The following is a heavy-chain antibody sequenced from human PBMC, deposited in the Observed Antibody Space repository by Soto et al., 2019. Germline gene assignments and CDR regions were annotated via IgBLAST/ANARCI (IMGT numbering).Heavy chain of an antibody. CDR1: GFTFSSYA. CDR2: ISGSGGST. Sequence: GGSLRLSCAASGFTFSSYAMSWVRQAPGKGLEWVSAISGSGGSTYYADSVKGRFTISRDNSKNTLYLQMNSLRAEDTAVYYCATTSGPVLRYFDWTPSGYWGQGTLVTVSS. J-gene: IGHJ4*02. V-gene: IGHV3-23*01. CDR3: ATTSGPVLRYFDWTPSGY. D-gene: IGHD3-9*01.